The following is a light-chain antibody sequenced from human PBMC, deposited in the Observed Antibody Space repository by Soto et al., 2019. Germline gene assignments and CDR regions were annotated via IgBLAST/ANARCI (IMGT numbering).Light chain of an antibody. J-gene: IGKJ1*01. Sequence: EIVLTQSPGTLSLSPGEGDTLSCRASQSVSNNFLAWYQQQPGRAPRLLIYGATSRATGIPDRFSGSGSGTDFTLTISRLEPEDFAVYYCQQYGSTPVTFGQGTKVDI. CDR3: QQYGSTPVT. V-gene: IGKV3-20*01. CDR2: GAT. CDR1: QSVSNNF.